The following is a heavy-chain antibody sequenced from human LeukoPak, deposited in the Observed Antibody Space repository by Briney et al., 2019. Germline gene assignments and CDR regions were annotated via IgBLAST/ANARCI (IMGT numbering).Heavy chain of an antibody. CDR1: GFTFNSYW. D-gene: IGHD3-9*01. CDR3: ARDHHDVLTGYYSNYYNYYYMDV. V-gene: IGHV3-7*01. J-gene: IGHJ6*03. Sequence: GGSLRLSCVASGFTFNSYWTSWVRQAPGKGLEWVANINEDGTEKYYVDSVRGRFTLSRDNAENSLYLQMSSLRAEDTAVYYCARDHHDVLTGYYSNYYNYYYMDVWGKGTTVTVSS. CDR2: INEDGTEK.